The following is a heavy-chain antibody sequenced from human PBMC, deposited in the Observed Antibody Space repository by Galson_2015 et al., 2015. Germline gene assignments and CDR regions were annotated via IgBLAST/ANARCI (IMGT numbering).Heavy chain of an antibody. CDR2: ISSNEGST. CDR1: GFTLRRYA. V-gene: IGHV3-64D*06. J-gene: IGHJ6*03. Sequence: SLRLSCAVAGFTLRRYALHWVRQAPGKGLEFVSSISSNEGSTYYADSVKGRFTISRDSSNNTLSLQMTCLRAEDTAVYYCVRDHYMDVWGTGTTVVVSS. CDR3: VRDHYMDV.